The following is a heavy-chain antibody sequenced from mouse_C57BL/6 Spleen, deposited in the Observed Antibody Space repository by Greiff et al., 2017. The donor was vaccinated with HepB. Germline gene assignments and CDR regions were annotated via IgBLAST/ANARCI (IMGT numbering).Heavy chain of an antibody. CDR1: GYTFTSYW. Sequence: QVQLQQSGAELVRPGSSVKLSCKASGYTFTSYWMHWVKQRPIQGLEWIGNIDPSDSETHYNQKFKDKATLTVDKSSSTAYMQLSSLTSEDSAVYYCARQGYDYDLRFAYWGQGTLVTVSA. J-gene: IGHJ3*01. D-gene: IGHD2-4*01. CDR2: IDPSDSET. V-gene: IGHV1-52*01. CDR3: ARQGYDYDLRFAY.